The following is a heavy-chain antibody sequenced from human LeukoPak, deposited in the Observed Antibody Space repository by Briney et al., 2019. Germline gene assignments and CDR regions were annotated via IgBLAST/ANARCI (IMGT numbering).Heavy chain of an antibody. CDR3: ARDYDYGFDY. V-gene: IGHV3-48*02. Sequence: PGGSLRLSCAASGFTFGSYSMNWVRQAPGKGLEWVSYITGSSSNIYYADSVKGRFTISRDNARNSLYLQMNSLRDEDTAVYYCARDYDYGFDYWGQGSLVTVSS. D-gene: IGHD4-17*01. CDR2: ITGSSSNI. J-gene: IGHJ4*02. CDR1: GFTFGSYS.